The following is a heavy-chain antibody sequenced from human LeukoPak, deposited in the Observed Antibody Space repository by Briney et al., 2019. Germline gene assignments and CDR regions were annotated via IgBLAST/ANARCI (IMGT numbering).Heavy chain of an antibody. Sequence: GGSLRLSCAASGFTFSAYWMSWVRQAPGKGLEWVAVISHDDTGEWYADSVQGRFTISRDNSKNTLSLQMDSLRAEDTAVYYCARDDRGGSGLGPPHDSGGPGTLVTVSS. CDR3: ARDDRGGSGLGPPHDS. J-gene: IGHJ4*02. V-gene: IGHV3-30*03. CDR1: GFTFSAYW. D-gene: IGHD3-16*01. CDR2: ISHDDTGE.